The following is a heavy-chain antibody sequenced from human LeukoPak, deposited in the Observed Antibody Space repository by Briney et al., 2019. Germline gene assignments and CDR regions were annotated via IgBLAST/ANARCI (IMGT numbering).Heavy chain of an antibody. J-gene: IGHJ4*02. CDR1: GYTFTSYG. CDR2: ISAYNGIT. V-gene: IGHV1-18*01. D-gene: IGHD5-18*01. Sequence: GASVKVSCKASGYTFTSYGISWVRQAPGQGLEWMGWISAYNGITNYAQKLQGRVTMTTDTSTSTAYMELRSLRSDDTAVYYCARVGRGYSYGYAGYWGQGTLVTVSS. CDR3: ARVGRGYSYGYAGY.